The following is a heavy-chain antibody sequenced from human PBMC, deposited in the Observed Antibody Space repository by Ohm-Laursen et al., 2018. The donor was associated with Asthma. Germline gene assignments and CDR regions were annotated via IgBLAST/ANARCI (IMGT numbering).Heavy chain of an antibody. V-gene: IGHV1-8*01. CDR1: GYTFTSYD. CDR3: ARPDLEQYSGSYPAYYYGMDV. Sequence: GASVKVSCKVSGYTFTSYDINWVRQATGQGLEWMGWMNPNSGNTGYAQKFQGRVTMTRNTSISTAYMELSSLRSEDTPVYYCARPDLEQYSGSYPAYYYGMDVWGQGTTVTVSS. CDR2: MNPNSGNT. D-gene: IGHD1-26*01. J-gene: IGHJ6*02.